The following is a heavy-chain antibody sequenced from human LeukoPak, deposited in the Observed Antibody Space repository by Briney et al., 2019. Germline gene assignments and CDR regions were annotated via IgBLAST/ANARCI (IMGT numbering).Heavy chain of an antibody. J-gene: IGHJ4*02. CDR1: GGSISGYY. CDR2: IHYSGTT. CDR3: ARGAAATRDY. D-gene: IGHD2-15*01. Sequence: SKTLSLTCAVSGGSISGYYWSWIRQPPGKGLEWIGYIHYSGTTDYNPSLKSRVTISVDTSKNQFSLKLTSVTAADTAVYYCARGAAATRDYWGQGILVTVSS. V-gene: IGHV4-59*01.